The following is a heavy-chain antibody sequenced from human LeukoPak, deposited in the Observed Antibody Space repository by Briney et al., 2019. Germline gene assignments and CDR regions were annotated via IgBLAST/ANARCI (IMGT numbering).Heavy chain of an antibody. J-gene: IGHJ6*02. CDR3: ARGQYYYDSSGYYREYYGMDV. D-gene: IGHD3-22*01. CDR1: GGTFSSYA. CDR2: IIPILGIA. Sequence: GASVKVSCKASGGTFSSYAISWVRQAPGQGLEWMGRIIPILGIANYAQKFQGRVTITTDKSTSTAYMELSSLRSEDTAVYYCARGQYYYDSSGYYREYYGMDVWGQGTTVTVSS. V-gene: IGHV1-69*04.